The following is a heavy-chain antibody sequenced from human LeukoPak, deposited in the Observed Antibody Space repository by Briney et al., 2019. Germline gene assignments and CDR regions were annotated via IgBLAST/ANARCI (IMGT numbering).Heavy chain of an antibody. V-gene: IGHV4-59*12. J-gene: IGHJ6*02. CDR2: IYYSGST. CDR1: GGSISSYY. D-gene: IGHD3-10*01. Sequence: PSETLSLTCTVSGGSISSYYWSWIRQPPGKGLEWIGYIYYSGSTNYNPSLKSRVTISVDTSKNQFSLKLRSVTAADTAVYYCASLVRAAAIRYYYGMDVWGQGTTVTVSS. CDR3: ASLVRAAAIRYYYGMDV.